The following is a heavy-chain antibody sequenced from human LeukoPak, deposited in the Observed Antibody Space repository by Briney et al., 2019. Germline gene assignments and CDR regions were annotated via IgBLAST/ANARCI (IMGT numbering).Heavy chain of an antibody. Sequence: ASVMVSCKASGYIFTSYYMHWVRQAPGQGLEWMGIINPRGGSTSYSQKFQGRVTMTRDTSTSTVYLELSSLRSEDTAVYYCARSQLPRYSFDNWGQGTLVTVSS. D-gene: IGHD1-26*01. CDR3: ARSQLPRYSFDN. CDR2: INPRGGST. CDR1: GYIFTSYY. V-gene: IGHV1-46*01. J-gene: IGHJ4*02.